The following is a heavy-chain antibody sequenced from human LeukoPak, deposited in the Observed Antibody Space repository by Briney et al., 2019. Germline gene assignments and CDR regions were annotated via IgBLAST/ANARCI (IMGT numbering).Heavy chain of an antibody. Sequence: SETLSLTCAVYGGSFSGYYWSWIRQPPGKGLEWIGEINHSGSTNYNPSLKSRVTISVDTSKNQFSLKLSSVTAADTAVYYCARGNTSYYDSSGYYPFDYWGQGTLVTVSS. CDR1: GGSFSGYY. D-gene: IGHD3-22*01. CDR2: INHSGST. J-gene: IGHJ4*02. V-gene: IGHV4-34*01. CDR3: ARGNTSYYDSSGYYPFDY.